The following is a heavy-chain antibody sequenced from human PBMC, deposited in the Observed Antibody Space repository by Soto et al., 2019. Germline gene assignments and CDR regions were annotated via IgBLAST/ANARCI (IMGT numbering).Heavy chain of an antibody. V-gene: IGHV4-4*02. CDR3: ARGYCSSTSCPDPDFDY. CDR2: IYHTGST. D-gene: IGHD2-2*01. Sequence: SETLSLTCAVYGGSISSSNWWSWVRQPPGQGLEWIGEIYHTGSTNYNPSLKSRVTISVDKSKNQFSLKLSSVTAADTAVYYCARGYCSSTSCPDPDFDYWGQGTLVTVSS. J-gene: IGHJ4*02. CDR1: GGSISSSNW.